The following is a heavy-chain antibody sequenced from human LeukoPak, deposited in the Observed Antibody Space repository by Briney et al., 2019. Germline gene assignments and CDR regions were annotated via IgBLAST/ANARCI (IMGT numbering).Heavy chain of an antibody. V-gene: IGHV3-33*01. CDR2: IWYDGSNK. Sequence: GRSLRLSCAASGFTFSSYGMLWARQAPGKGLDWVAVIWYDGSNKYYADSVKGRFTISRDNSKNTLYLQMNSLRAEDTAVYYCARDLYCSSTSCPLGYWGQGTLVTVSS. J-gene: IGHJ4*02. CDR3: ARDLYCSSTSCPLGY. D-gene: IGHD2-2*01. CDR1: GFTFSSYG.